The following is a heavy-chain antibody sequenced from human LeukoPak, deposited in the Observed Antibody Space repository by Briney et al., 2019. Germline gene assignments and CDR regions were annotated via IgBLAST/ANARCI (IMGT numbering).Heavy chain of an antibody. V-gene: IGHV3-30*18. CDR3: AKGVAGIAVAGTPHDY. CDR2: ISYDGSNK. CDR1: GFTFSSYG. Sequence: GGSLRLSCAASGFTFSSYGMHWVRQAPGEGLDWVAAISYDGSNKYYADSVKGRFTISRDNSKNTLYLQMNSLRAEDTAVYYCAKGVAGIAVAGTPHDYWGQGTLVTVSS. J-gene: IGHJ4*02. D-gene: IGHD6-19*01.